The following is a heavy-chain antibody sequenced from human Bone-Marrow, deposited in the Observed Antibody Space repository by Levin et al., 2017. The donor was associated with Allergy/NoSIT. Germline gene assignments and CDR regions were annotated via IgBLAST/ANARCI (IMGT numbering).Heavy chain of an antibody. Sequence: LSLTCAASGFTFSNSWMHWVRQAPGKGLVWVSHIDTDGTRTTYADSVKGRFTISRDNAKNTLYLQMNSLRAEDTAVYYCARRLRLILGAGFYHYGMDVWGQGTTVTVSS. CDR2: IDTDGTRT. J-gene: IGHJ6*02. V-gene: IGHV3-74*03. CDR1: GFTFSNSW. D-gene: IGHD1-26*01. CDR3: ARRLRLILGAGFYHYGMDV.